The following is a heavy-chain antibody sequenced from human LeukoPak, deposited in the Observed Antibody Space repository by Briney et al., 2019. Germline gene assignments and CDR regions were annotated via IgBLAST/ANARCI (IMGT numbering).Heavy chain of an antibody. Sequence: GRSLRLSCAASGFTFSGYAMHWVREAPGKGLERVAVRSYDGSNKYYADSVKGRFTISRDNSKNTLYLEMNSLRAEDTAVYYCARDRSLDYWGQGTLVTVSS. CDR1: GFTFSGYA. CDR2: RSYDGSNK. J-gene: IGHJ4*02. CDR3: ARDRSLDY. V-gene: IGHV3-30*04.